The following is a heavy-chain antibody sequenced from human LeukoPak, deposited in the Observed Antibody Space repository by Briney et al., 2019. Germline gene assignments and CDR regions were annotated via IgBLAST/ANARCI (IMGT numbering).Heavy chain of an antibody. D-gene: IGHD2-15*01. CDR1: GYTFTDSY. Sequence: ASGKVSCKASGYTFTDSYIHWVRQAPGQGLEWMGWINPNSGATNYPQRFQGRVTITRDTSANTAYMELTRLRSDDTAVYYCARQPGYCSGGRCFGRRFDPWGQGTQVTVSS. J-gene: IGHJ5*02. V-gene: IGHV1-2*02. CDR2: INPNSGAT. CDR3: ARQPGYCSGGRCFGRRFDP.